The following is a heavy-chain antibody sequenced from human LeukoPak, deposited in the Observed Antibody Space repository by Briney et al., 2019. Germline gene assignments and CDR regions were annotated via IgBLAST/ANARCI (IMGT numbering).Heavy chain of an antibody. V-gene: IGHV4-59*08. CDR3: ARSRPPPYYDSSVWAYYYGMDV. Sequence: PSETLSLTCAVYGGSFSGYYWSWIRQPPGKGLEWIGYIYYSGSTNYNPSLKSRVTISVDTSKNQFSLKLSSVTAADTAVYYCARSRPPPYYDSSVWAYYYGMDVWGQGTTVTVSS. D-gene: IGHD3-22*01. CDR1: GGSFSGYY. CDR2: IYYSGST. J-gene: IGHJ6*02.